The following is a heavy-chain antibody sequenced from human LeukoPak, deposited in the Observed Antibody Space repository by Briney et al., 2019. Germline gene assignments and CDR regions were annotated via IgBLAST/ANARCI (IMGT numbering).Heavy chain of an antibody. J-gene: IGHJ4*02. V-gene: IGHV3-53*01. CDR1: GLTVSSNY. CDR2: IYSGGST. D-gene: IGHD1-14*01. Sequence: GGSLRLSCAASGLTVSSNYMSWVRQAPGKGLECVTVIYSGGSTYYADSVKGRFTISRDNSKNTLYLQMNSLRAEDTAVYYCARVRTGPYDYWGQGTLVTVSS. CDR3: ARVRTGPYDY.